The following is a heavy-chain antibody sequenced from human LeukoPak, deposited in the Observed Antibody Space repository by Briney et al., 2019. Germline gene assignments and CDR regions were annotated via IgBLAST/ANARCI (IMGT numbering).Heavy chain of an antibody. D-gene: IGHD1-26*01. CDR2: IKQDGSEK. J-gene: IGHJ4*02. Sequence: GGSLRLSCAASGFTFSSYWMSWVRQAPGKGLEWVANIKQDGSEKFYVDSVKGRFTISRDNDKNSLCLQMNSLRAEDTAVYYCARAVGATHFDYWGQGILVSVSS. CDR1: GFTFSSYW. V-gene: IGHV3-7*04. CDR3: ARAVGATHFDY.